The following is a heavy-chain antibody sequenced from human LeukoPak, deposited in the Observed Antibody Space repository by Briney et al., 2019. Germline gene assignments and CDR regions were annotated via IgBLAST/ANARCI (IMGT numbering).Heavy chain of an antibody. CDR3: ARDYLTTGTTAFYI. CDR2: ISSDNGNT. Sequence: GASVKVSCKTSGYIFTNYGISWVRQAPGQGLEWMGWISSDNGNTNYAQKLQGRVTVTTDTSTNTAYSELRSLRSDDTAVYYCARDYLTTGTTAFYIWGQGTVVTVSS. J-gene: IGHJ3*02. V-gene: IGHV1-18*01. D-gene: IGHD1-1*01. CDR1: GYIFTNYG.